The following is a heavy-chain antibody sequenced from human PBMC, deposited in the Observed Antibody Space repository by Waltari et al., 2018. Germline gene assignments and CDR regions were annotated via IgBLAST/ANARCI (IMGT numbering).Heavy chain of an antibody. D-gene: IGHD6-6*01. Sequence: QVQLQQWGAGLLKPSETLSLTCAVYGGSFSGYYWSWIRQPPGKGLEWIGEINHSGSTNHNPSLNSRVTISVDTSKNQFSLKLSSVPAADTAVYYCARLPLYSSSSAAFDIWGQGTMVTVSS. J-gene: IGHJ3*02. CDR1: GGSFSGYY. CDR2: INHSGST. V-gene: IGHV4-34*01. CDR3: ARLPLYSSSSAAFDI.